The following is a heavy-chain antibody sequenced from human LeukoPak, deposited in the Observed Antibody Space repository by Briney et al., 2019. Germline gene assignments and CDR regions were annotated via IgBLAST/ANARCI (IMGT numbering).Heavy chain of an antibody. D-gene: IGHD2-2*01. J-gene: IGHJ3*02. CDR2: IIPILGIA. V-gene: IGHV1-69*04. CDR3: AGPVGYCSSTSCYHAFDI. Sequence: ASVKVSCKASGGTFSSYAISWVRQAPGQGLEWMGRIIPILGIANYAQKFQGRVTITADKSTSTAYMELSSLRSEDTAVYYCAGPVGYCSSTSCYHAFDIWGQGTMVTVSS. CDR1: GGTFSSYA.